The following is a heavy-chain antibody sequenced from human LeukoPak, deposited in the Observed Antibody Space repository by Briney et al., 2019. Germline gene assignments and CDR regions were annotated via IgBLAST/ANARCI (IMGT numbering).Heavy chain of an antibody. CDR2: ISTYSGNT. Sequence: ASVKVSCKPSGYTFTTYGISWVRQAPGQGLEWMGWISTYSGNTYYAQKLQGRVTMTTDTSTSTAYMELRSLRSDGTAVYYCARDLLPLSGYLYTDAFDIWGQGTMVTVSS. V-gene: IGHV1-18*01. J-gene: IGHJ3*02. CDR3: ARDLLPLSGYLYTDAFDI. D-gene: IGHD3-22*01. CDR1: GYTFTTYG.